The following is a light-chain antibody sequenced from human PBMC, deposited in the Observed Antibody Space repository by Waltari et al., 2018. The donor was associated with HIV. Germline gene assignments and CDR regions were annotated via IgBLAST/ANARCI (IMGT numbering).Light chain of an antibody. Sequence: QSVLTQPPSASGTPGQSVTISCSGSSSNIGSNTVNWSQHLPGTAPKLLIYSTKQRPSGVPDRFSVSKSGTSASLAISGLQSEVEADYYCAAWDDSLNGVVFGGGTKLTVL. V-gene: IGLV1-44*01. CDR1: SSNIGSNT. J-gene: IGLJ2*01. CDR3: AAWDDSLNGVV. CDR2: STK.